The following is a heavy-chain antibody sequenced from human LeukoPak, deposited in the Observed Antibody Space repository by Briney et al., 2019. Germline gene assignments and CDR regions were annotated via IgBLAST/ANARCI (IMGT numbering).Heavy chain of an antibody. CDR2: IIPIFGTA. Sequence: SVTVSCKASGGTFSSYAISWVRQAPGQGLEWMGGIIPIFGTANYAQKFQGRVTITADESTSTAYMELSSLRSEDTAVYYCARGAPYYCSSTSCRPDYYYGMDVWGKGTTVTVSS. CDR3: ARGAPYYCSSTSCRPDYYYGMDV. J-gene: IGHJ6*04. V-gene: IGHV1-69*13. CDR1: GGTFSSYA. D-gene: IGHD2-2*01.